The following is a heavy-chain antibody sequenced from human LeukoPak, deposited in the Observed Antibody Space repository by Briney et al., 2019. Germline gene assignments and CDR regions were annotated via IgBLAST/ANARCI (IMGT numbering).Heavy chain of an antibody. D-gene: IGHD2-21*02. CDR2: IYTSGST. CDR1: GGSFSGYY. V-gene: IGHV4-4*07. J-gene: IGHJ4*02. Sequence: SETLSLTCAVYGGSFSGYYWSWIRQPAGKGLEWIGRIYTSGSTNYNPSLKSRVTMSVDTSKNQFSLKLSSVTAADTAVYYCARDHLTFCGGDCPLRFDYWGQGTLVTVSS. CDR3: ARDHLTFCGGDCPLRFDY.